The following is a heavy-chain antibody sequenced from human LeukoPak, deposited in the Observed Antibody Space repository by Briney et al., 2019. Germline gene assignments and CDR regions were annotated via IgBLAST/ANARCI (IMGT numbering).Heavy chain of an antibody. CDR3: ARGLQCFDWLLPNYFDY. CDR2: VHYSGNT. J-gene: IGHJ4*02. Sequence: PSETLSLTCTVSGGSISSHYWNWIRQPPGKGLEWIGYVHYSGNTIYNPSLKSRVAISIDTSKNQFSLKLTSVTAADTAVYYCARGLQCFDWLLPNYFDYWGQGTQVTVSS. CDR1: GGSISSHY. D-gene: IGHD3-9*01. V-gene: IGHV4-59*11.